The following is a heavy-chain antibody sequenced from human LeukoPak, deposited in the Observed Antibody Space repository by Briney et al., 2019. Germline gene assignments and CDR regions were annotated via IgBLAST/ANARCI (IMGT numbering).Heavy chain of an antibody. D-gene: IGHD1-26*01. CDR1: GFNFSSYW. Sequence: PGRSLRLSCAASGFNFSSYWMSWVRQAPGKGLEWVANINQDGGKKYYVDSVRGRFAISRDNAENSVYLQMNSLRAEDTALYYCARGGAPDNWGQGTLVTVSS. CDR3: ARGGAPDN. J-gene: IGHJ4*02. V-gene: IGHV3-7*01. CDR2: INQDGGKK.